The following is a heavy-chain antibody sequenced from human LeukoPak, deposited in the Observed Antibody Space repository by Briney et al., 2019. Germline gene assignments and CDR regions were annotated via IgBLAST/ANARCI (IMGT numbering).Heavy chain of an antibody. D-gene: IGHD2-8*01. J-gene: IGHJ6*02. CDR1: GFTFSRSG. CDR2: IWYDGSKQ. Sequence: GGSLRLSCAASGFTFSRSGMHWVRQAPGKGPEWVAVIWYDGSKQYYAESVKGRFTISRDNSKNTLDLQMSSLRVEDTAVYYCARDTTEGVLSLEAWGQGTTVTVSS. V-gene: IGHV3-33*01. CDR3: ARDTTEGVLSLEA.